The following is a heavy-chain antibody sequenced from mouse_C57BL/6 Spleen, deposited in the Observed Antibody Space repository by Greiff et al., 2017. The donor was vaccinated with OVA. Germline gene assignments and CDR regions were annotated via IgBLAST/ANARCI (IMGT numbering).Heavy chain of an antibody. V-gene: IGHV2-5*01. J-gene: IGHJ3*01. CDR3: AKKWGYDYDDGWFAY. CDR1: GFSLTSYG. Sequence: VQLQQSGPGLVQPSQSLSITCKVSGFSLTSYGVHWVRQSPGKGLEWLGVIWRGGSTDYNAAFMSRLSITKDNTKSQVFFKMNSLQADDTAIYYCAKKWGYDYDDGWFAYWGQGTLVTVSA. CDR2: IWRGGST. D-gene: IGHD2-4*01.